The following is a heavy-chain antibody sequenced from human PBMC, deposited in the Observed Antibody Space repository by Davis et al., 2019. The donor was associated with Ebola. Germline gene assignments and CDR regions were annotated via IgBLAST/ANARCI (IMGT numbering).Heavy chain of an antibody. J-gene: IGHJ5*02. CDR1: GYTFTSYG. D-gene: IGHD3-3*01. Sequence: ASVKVSCKASGYTFTSYGISWVRQAPGQGLEWMGWISAYNGNTNYAQKLQGRVTMTTDTSTSTAYMELRGLRSDDTAVYYCASYDFWSGYYRFDPWGQGTLVTVSS. V-gene: IGHV1-18*01. CDR2: ISAYNGNT. CDR3: ASYDFWSGYYRFDP.